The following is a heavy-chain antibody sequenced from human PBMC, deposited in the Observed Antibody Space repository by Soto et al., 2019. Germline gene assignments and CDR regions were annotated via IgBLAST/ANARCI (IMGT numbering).Heavy chain of an antibody. Sequence: GSLRLSCAASGFTFSTYAMSWVRQAPGKGLEWVSAISGSGGSTYYADSVKGRFTISRDNSKNTLYLQMNSLRAEDTAVYYCAKEHDYYYGYPSGFDPWGQGTLVTVSS. V-gene: IGHV3-23*01. D-gene: IGHD3-10*01. CDR2: ISGSGGST. CDR3: AKEHDYYYGYPSGFDP. J-gene: IGHJ5*02. CDR1: GFTFSTYA.